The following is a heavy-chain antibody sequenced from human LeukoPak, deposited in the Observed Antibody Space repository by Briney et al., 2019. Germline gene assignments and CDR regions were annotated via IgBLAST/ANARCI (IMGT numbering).Heavy chain of an antibody. Sequence: ASVKVSCKASGYTFIGYYVHWVRQAPGQGLEWMAWINPNTGGTNYAQKFQGRVTVTRDTSITTAYLELKSLRSDDTAVYYCARGHCTGGSCSVIGFWGQGTLVTVSS. CDR2: INPNTGGT. CDR1: GYTFIGYY. D-gene: IGHD2-15*01. CDR3: ARGHCTGGSCSVIGF. V-gene: IGHV1-2*02. J-gene: IGHJ4*02.